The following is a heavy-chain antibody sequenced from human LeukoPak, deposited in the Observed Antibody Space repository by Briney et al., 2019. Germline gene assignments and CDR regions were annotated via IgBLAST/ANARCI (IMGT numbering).Heavy chain of an antibody. CDR2: IYYSGST. J-gene: IGHJ5*02. CDR3: ARVEWELTWNWFDP. V-gene: IGHV4-39*07. D-gene: IGHD1-26*01. Sequence: PSETLSLTCTVSGGSISSSSYYWGWIRQPPGKGLEWIGSIYYSGSTYYNPSLKSRVTISVDTSKNQFSLKLSSVTAADTAVYYCARVEWELTWNWFDPWGQGTLVTVSS. CDR1: GGSISSSSYY.